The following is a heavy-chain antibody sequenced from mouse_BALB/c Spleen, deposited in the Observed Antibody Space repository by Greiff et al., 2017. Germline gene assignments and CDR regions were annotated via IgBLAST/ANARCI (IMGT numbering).Heavy chain of an antibody. V-gene: IGHV5-4*02. CDR2: ISDGGSYT. Sequence: DVMLVESGGGLVKPGGSLKLSCAASGFTFSDYYMYWVRQTPEKRLEWVATISDGGSYTYYPDSVKGRFTISRDNAKNNLYLQMSSLKSEDTAMYYCALRRGYAMDYWGQGTSVTVSS. D-gene: IGHD2-12*01. CDR1: GFTFSDYY. J-gene: IGHJ4*01. CDR3: ALRRGYAMDY.